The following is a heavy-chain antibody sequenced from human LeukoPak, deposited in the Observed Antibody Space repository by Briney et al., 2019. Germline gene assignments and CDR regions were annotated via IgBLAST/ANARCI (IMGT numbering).Heavy chain of an antibody. CDR3: ARPFHDYGDSHNGYYFDY. D-gene: IGHD4-17*01. CDR2: IYYSGST. CDR1: GGSISSSSYY. J-gene: IGHJ4*02. Sequence: PSETLSLTCTVSGGSISSSSYYWGWIRQPPGKGLEWIGSIYYSGSTNYNPSLKSRVTISVDTSKNQFSLKLSSVTAADTAVYYCARPFHDYGDSHNGYYFDYWGQGTLVTVSS. V-gene: IGHV4-39*07.